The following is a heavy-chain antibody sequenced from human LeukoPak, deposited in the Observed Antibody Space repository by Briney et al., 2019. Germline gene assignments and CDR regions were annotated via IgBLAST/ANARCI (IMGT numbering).Heavy chain of an antibody. CDR2: INSDVSST. V-gene: IGHV3-74*01. J-gene: IGHJ4*02. D-gene: IGHD6-19*01. CDR1: GFTLSSYW. CDR3: ARDLRSSGWYYFDY. Sequence: GGSLRLSCAASGFTLSSYWMHWVRPAPGEGQGWVSRINSDVSSTSSAHSAKGRFTISRDNAKNTLYLQMNSLRAEDTAVYYCARDLRSSGWYYFDYWGQGTLVTVSS.